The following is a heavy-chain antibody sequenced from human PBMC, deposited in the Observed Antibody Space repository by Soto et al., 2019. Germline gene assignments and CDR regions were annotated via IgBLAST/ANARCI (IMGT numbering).Heavy chain of an antibody. CDR2: IYWDDDK. J-gene: IGHJ4*02. CDR3: AHRYVERGLSGFPN. Sequence: QITLKESGPTLVKPTQTLTLTCTFSGFSLSASGVGVAWIRQPPGKALECLALIYWDDDKHYSPSLKTRLTITKDTSKNQVVLTMTNMDPVDTATYYCAHRYVERGLSGFPNWGQGTLVTVSS. D-gene: IGHD3-10*02. CDR1: GFSLSASGVG. V-gene: IGHV2-5*02.